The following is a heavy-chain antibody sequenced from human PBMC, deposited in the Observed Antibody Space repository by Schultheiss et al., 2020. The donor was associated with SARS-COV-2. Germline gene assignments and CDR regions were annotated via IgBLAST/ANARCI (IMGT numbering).Heavy chain of an antibody. Sequence: SVTLSLTCTVSGDSISSGDYYWGWIRQPPGKGLEWIGSIYHSGSTYYNPSLESRVTISVDTSKNQFSLKLSSVTAADTAVYYCARVTNGNYYYYYMDVWGKGTTVTVAS. V-gene: IGHV4-39*07. CDR3: ARVTNGNYYYYYMDV. CDR2: IYHSGST. CDR1: GDSISSGDYY. D-gene: IGHD4-11*01. J-gene: IGHJ6*03.